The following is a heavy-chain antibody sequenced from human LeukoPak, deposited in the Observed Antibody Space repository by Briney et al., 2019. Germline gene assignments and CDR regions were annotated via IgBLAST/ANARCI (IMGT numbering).Heavy chain of an antibody. J-gene: IGHJ4*02. CDR3: AKDVYYDDYYFDY. D-gene: IGHD4-17*01. CDR1: GFTFSSYG. CDR2: IRYDGSNK. V-gene: IGHV3-30*02. Sequence: GGSLRLSCAASGFTFSSYGMHWVRQAPGKGLEWVAFIRYDGSNKYYADSVKGRFTISRDNSKNTLYLQMNSLRAEDTAVYYCAKDVYYDDYYFDYWGRGTLVTVSS.